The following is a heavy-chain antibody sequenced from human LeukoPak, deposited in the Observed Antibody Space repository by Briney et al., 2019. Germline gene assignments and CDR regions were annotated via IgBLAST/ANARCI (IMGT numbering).Heavy chain of an antibody. J-gene: IGHJ4*02. CDR2: INTDGSST. V-gene: IGHV3-74*03. CDR1: GFTFSSQW. Sequence: GGSLRLSCAASGFTFSSQWMHWVRQPPGKGLVGVSRINTDGSSTTYAASVKGRFTISRDDAKNMLYLEMISLRDEDTAVYYCVAAATHIDYWGQGTLVTVSS. D-gene: IGHD6-13*01. CDR3: VAAATHIDY.